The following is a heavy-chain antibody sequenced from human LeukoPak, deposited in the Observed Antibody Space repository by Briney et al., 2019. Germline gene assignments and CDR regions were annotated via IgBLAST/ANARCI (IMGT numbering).Heavy chain of an antibody. CDR3: ARQLLGWFDP. Sequence: SETLSLTCSVSDDSITMYYWTWIRQPPGKGLEWIGYVDHTGSTNFNPSLKSRVTISVDTSKNQFSLKLSSVTAADTAVYYCARQLLGWFDPWCQGTLVTVSS. V-gene: IGHV4-59*08. D-gene: IGHD2-21*01. CDR1: DDSITMYY. J-gene: IGHJ5*02. CDR2: VDHTGST.